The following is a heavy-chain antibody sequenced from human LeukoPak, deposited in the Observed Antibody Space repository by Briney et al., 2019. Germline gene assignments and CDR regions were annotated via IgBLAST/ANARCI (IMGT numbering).Heavy chain of an antibody. D-gene: IGHD3-16*01. V-gene: IGHV6-1*01. Sequence: SQTLSLTCAISGDSVSSNSAAWNWIRQSPSRGLEWLGRTYYRSKWYNDYAVSVKSRITINPDTSKNQFSLQLNSVTPEDTAVYYCARAPTVGDYVWGQYYFDYWGQGTLVTVSS. CDR1: GDSVSSNSAA. CDR2: TYYRSKWYN. CDR3: ARAPTVGDYVWGQYYFDY. J-gene: IGHJ4*02.